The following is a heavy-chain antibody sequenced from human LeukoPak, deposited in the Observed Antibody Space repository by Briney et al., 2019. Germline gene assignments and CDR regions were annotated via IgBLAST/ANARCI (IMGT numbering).Heavy chain of an antibody. J-gene: IGHJ4*02. Sequence: PSETLSLTCTVSGGSISGYYWTWIRQPAGKGLEWIGRINTSGNTNYNPSLKSRVTMSTDTSKNQFSLILNSVTAADTAVYYCAREGRSSPSGYWGQGILVTVSS. D-gene: IGHD6-19*01. CDR3: AREGRSSPSGY. CDR1: GGSISGYY. V-gene: IGHV4-4*07. CDR2: INTSGNT.